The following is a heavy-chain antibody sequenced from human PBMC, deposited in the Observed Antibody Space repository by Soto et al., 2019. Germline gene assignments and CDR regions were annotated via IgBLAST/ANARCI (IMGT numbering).Heavy chain of an antibody. CDR3: ARDTLGAARIYNWFDP. D-gene: IGHD6-6*01. V-gene: IGHV4-38-2*02. CDR2: IYHSGST. Sequence: SETLSLTCAVSGYSISSGYYWCFIRQPPGKGLEWIGSIYHSGSTYYNPSLKSRVTISVDTSKNQFSLKLSSVTAADTAVYYCARDTLGAARIYNWFDPWGQGTLVTVSS. CDR1: GYSISSGYY. J-gene: IGHJ5*02.